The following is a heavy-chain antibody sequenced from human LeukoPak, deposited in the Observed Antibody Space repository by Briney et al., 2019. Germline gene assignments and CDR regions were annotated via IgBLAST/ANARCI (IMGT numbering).Heavy chain of an antibody. CDR3: AREAAGFDY. D-gene: IGHD6-25*01. CDR2: ISSKAYGGGTT. V-gene: IGHV3-49*03. J-gene: IGHJ4*02. Sequence: PGGSLRLSCTASGFTFGDYVMSWFRRAPGKGLEWVGFISSKAYGGGTTEYAASVKGRITISRDDSKSIAYLQMNSLKTEDTAVYYCAREAAGFDYWGQGTLVTVSS. CDR1: GFTFGDYV.